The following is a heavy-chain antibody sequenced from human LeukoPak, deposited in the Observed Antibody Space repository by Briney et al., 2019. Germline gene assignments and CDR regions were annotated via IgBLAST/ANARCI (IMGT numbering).Heavy chain of an antibody. Sequence: RGSLRLSCAASGFTFSSYWMHWVRQAPGKGLVWVSRINTDGSSTSYADSVKGRFTISRDNAKNTLYLQMNSLRAEDTAVYYCARIGPTVTSLNWGQGTLVTVSS. V-gene: IGHV3-74*01. CDR2: INTDGSST. D-gene: IGHD4-17*01. CDR1: GFTFSSYW. CDR3: ARIGPTVTSLN. J-gene: IGHJ4*02.